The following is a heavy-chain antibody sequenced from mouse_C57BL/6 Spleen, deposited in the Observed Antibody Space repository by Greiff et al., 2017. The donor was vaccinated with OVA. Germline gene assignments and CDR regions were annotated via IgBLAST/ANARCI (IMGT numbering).Heavy chain of an antibody. CDR2: IDPNRGGT. Sequence: QVQLQQPGAALVTPGASVTLSCTASGYTFTSYWLHWVQQRPGRGLEWIGRIDPNRGGTKYNEKFKSKATLTVDKPSSTAYMQLSSLTSEDSAVYYCARDYGSSYGFAYWGQGTLVTGSA. D-gene: IGHD1-1*01. CDR1: GYTFTSYW. J-gene: IGHJ3*01. CDR3: ARDYGSSYGFAY. V-gene: IGHV1-72*01.